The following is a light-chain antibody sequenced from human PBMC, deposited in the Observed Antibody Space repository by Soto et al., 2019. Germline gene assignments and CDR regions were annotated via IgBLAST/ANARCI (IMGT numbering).Light chain of an antibody. CDR2: HVS. Sequence: ALTQPASVSGSPGQSITMSCTGTSSDVGGYNYVSWYQQHPGKAPQLMIYHVSNRPSGVSNRFSGSKSGNTASLTISGLQAEDEADYYCSSCTTSSTVVFGGGTKLTVL. J-gene: IGLJ3*02. CDR1: SSDVGGYNY. V-gene: IGLV2-14*01. CDR3: SSCTTSSTVV.